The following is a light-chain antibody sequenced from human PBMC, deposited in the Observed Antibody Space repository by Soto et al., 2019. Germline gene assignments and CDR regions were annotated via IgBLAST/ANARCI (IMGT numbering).Light chain of an antibody. V-gene: IGKV1-5*01. Sequence: DIQMTQSPSTLSASVGDRVTITCRASQRMSGFLAWYQQKPGKAPQLLISDASSLESGVTSMFRVGRSGTPSPLPMGCLQPEHFATPYCKHSSSNSPTFGPGTKV. J-gene: IGKJ1*01. CDR1: QRMSGF. CDR3: KHSSSNSPT. CDR2: DAS.